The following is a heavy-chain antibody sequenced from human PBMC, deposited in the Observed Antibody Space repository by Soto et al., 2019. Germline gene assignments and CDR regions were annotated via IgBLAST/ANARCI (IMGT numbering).Heavy chain of an antibody. V-gene: IGHV4-30-2*01. CDR1: GGSISCGGYS. CDR3: VRVPDY. Sequence: QLQLLESGSGLVKPSQTLSLTCAVSGGSISCGGYSWGWIRQPPGKGLEWIGYIYHSVSTYYNPSLKSRVTISVDRSKNQFSLRVSSVTAADTAVYDCVRVPDYWGQGTLVTVSS. J-gene: IGHJ4*02. CDR2: IYHSVST.